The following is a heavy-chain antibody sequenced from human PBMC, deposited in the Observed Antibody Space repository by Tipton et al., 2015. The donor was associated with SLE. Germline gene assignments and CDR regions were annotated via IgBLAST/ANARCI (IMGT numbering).Heavy chain of an antibody. V-gene: IGHV4-39*07. CDR3: ARRITISHLFDY. CDR2: IYYSGST. CDR1: GGSISSSSYY. J-gene: IGHJ4*02. D-gene: IGHD3-3*01. Sequence: TLSLTCTVSGGSISSSSYYWGWIRQPPGKGLEWIGSIYYSGSTYYNPSLKSRVTISLDTSKNQFSLKLSSVTAADTAVYYCARRITISHLFDYWGQGSLVTVSS.